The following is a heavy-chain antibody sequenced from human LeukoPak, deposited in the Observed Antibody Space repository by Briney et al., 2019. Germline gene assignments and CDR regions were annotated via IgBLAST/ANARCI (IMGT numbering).Heavy chain of an antibody. J-gene: IGHJ4*02. CDR1: GGTFSSYA. V-gene: IGHV1-69*01. CDR2: IIPIFGTA. Sequence: SVKVSCKASGGTFSSYAISWVRQAPGQGLEWMGGIIPIFGTANYAQKFQGRVTTTADESTSTAYMELSGLRSEDTAVYYCAREHIRYYDFWSGPSPAQYYFDYWGQGTLVTVSS. D-gene: IGHD3-3*01. CDR3: AREHIRYYDFWSGPSPAQYYFDY.